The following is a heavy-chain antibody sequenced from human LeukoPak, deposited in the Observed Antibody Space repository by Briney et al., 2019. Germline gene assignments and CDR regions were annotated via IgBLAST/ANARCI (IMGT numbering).Heavy chain of an antibody. Sequence: ASVKVSCKVSGYTLTELSMHWVRQAPGKGLEWMGGFDPEDGETICAQKFQGRVTMTEDTSTDTAYMELSSLRSEDTAMYYCATRGVVGKSTYYFDYWGQGTLVTVSS. V-gene: IGHV1-24*01. J-gene: IGHJ4*02. CDR3: ATRGVVGKSTYYFDY. D-gene: IGHD1-26*01. CDR1: GYTLTELS. CDR2: FDPEDGET.